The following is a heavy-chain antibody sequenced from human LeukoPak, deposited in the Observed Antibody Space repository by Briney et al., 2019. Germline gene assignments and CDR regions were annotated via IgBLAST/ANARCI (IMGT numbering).Heavy chain of an antibody. CDR3: ARVGYYDFWSGYSAFDY. V-gene: IGHV1-18*01. Sequence: ALVKVSCKASGYTFTSYGISWVRQSPGQGLEWMGWISAYNGNTNYAQKLQGRVTMTTDTSTSTAYMELRSLRSDDTAVYYCARVGYYDFWSGYSAFDYWGQGTLVTVSS. CDR1: GYTFTSYG. D-gene: IGHD3-3*01. CDR2: ISAYNGNT. J-gene: IGHJ4*02.